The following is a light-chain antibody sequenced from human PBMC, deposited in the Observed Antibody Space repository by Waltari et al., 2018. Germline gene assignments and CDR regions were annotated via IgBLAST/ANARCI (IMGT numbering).Light chain of an antibody. CDR2: ETD. CDR3: GVWDSSLSAYV. Sequence: QSAVTQPPSVSAAPGQQVTISCSGSSFNIGKNHVSWYKQHPGTAPKPLIYETDKRPSVIPDRFSSSKSGTSATLGITGLQTGDEADYYCGVWDSSLSAYVFGPGTNVAVL. J-gene: IGLJ1*01. V-gene: IGLV1-51*02. CDR1: SFNIGKNH.